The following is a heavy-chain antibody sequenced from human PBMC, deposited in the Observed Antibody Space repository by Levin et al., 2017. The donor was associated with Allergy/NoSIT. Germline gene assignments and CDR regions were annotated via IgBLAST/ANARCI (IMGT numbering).Heavy chain of an antibody. CDR3: ARVGVGATKDDTLDI. Sequence: GGSLRLSCAASEFSFSSSSMNWVRQAPGKGLEWVSSIGSGGSHIYYADSLKGRFTISRDNAKNSLYLQINSLRVEDTAVYYCARVGVGATKDDTLDIWGQGTMVTVSS. J-gene: IGHJ3*02. CDR1: EFSFSSSS. D-gene: IGHD1-26*01. CDR2: IGSGGSHI. V-gene: IGHV3-21*01.